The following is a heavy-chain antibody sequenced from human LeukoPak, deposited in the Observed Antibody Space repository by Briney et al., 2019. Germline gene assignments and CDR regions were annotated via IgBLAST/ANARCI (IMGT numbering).Heavy chain of an antibody. Sequence: GPLRLSCAASGFTFDDYAMHWVRQTPGKGLVWVSRINSDGSSTSYADSVKGRFTISRDNAKNTLYLQMNSLRAEDTAVYYCARDFAMVRGVVDYWGQGTLVTVSS. J-gene: IGHJ4*02. D-gene: IGHD3-10*01. V-gene: IGHV3-74*01. CDR1: GFTFDDYA. CDR2: INSDGSST. CDR3: ARDFAMVRGVVDY.